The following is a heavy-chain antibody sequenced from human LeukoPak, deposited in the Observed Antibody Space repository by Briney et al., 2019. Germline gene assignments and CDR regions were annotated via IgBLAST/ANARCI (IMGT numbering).Heavy chain of an antibody. CDR1: GGSISSSSYY. D-gene: IGHD5-24*01. Sequence: PSETLSLTCTVSGGSISSSSYYWGWIRQPPGQGLEWIGSIYYSGSTYYNPSLKSRVTISVDTSKNQFSLKLGSVTAADTAVYYCASEPRDGYNFVGYYFDYWGQGTLVTVSS. V-gene: IGHV4-39*07. CDR3: ASEPRDGYNFVGYYFDY. J-gene: IGHJ4*02. CDR2: IYYSGST.